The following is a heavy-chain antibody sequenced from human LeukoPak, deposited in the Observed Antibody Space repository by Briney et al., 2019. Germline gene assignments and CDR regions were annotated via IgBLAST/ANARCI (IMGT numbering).Heavy chain of an antibody. D-gene: IGHD3-10*01. Sequence: SETLSLTCAVYGGSFSGYYWSWIRQPPGKGLEWIGEINHSGSTNYNPSLKSRVTISVDTSKNQFSLKLSSVTAADTAVYYCARGGRKSKYHKGPGIPLYYFDYWGRGTLVTPSS. CDR2: INHSGST. V-gene: IGHV4-34*01. CDR1: GGSFSGYY. J-gene: IGHJ4*02. CDR3: ARGGRKSKYHKGPGIPLYYFDY.